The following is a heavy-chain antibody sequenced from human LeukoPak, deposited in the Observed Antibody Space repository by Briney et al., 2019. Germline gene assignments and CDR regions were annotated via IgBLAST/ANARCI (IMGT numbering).Heavy chain of an antibody. CDR1: GGSFSGYY. CDR3: ARVGRYYGSGSYWENWFDP. Sequence: SETLSLTCAVYGGSFSGYYWSWIRQPPGKGLEWIGEINHSGSTNYNPSLKSRATISVDTSKNQFSLKLSSVTAADTAVYYCARVGRYYGSGSYWENWFDPWGQGTLVTVSS. CDR2: INHSGST. D-gene: IGHD3-10*01. V-gene: IGHV4-34*01. J-gene: IGHJ5*02.